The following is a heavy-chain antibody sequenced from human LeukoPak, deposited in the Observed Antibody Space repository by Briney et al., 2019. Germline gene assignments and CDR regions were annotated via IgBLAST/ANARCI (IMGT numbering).Heavy chain of an antibody. CDR2: ISSSGSTI. CDR3: ARYSSSSALFY. CDR1: GFTFSDYY. V-gene: IGHV3-11*01. J-gene: IGHJ4*02. Sequence: GGSLRLSCAASGFTFSDYYMSWIRQAPGKGLEWVSYISSSGSTIHYADSVMGRFTISRDNAKNSLYLQMNSLRAEDTAVYYCARYSSSSALFYWGQGTLVTVSS. D-gene: IGHD6-6*01.